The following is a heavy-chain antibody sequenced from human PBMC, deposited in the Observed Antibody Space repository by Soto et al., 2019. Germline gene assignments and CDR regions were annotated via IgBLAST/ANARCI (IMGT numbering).Heavy chain of an antibody. CDR2: IIPIFGTA. CDR1: GGTFSSYA. J-gene: IGHJ5*02. Sequence: QVQLVQSGAEVKKPGSSVKVSCKASGGTFSSYAISWVRQAPGQGLEWMGGIIPIFGTANYAQKFQGRVTITADESTSTADMELSSLRSEDTAVYYCARDLEAYGDYENWFDPWGQGTLVTVSS. V-gene: IGHV1-69*01. D-gene: IGHD4-17*01. CDR3: ARDLEAYGDYENWFDP.